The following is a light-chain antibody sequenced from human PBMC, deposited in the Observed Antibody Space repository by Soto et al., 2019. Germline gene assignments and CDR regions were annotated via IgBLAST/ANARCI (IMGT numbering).Light chain of an antibody. J-gene: IGKJ1*01. V-gene: IGKV3-15*01. Sequence: IVMTQSPATLSVSPGERATLSCRASQSISSNLAWYQQKPGQAPRLLIYGVSSRATGVPARFSGSGSETEFTLTINSLLSEVFGVYYCQQYKSWPTFGQGTKVEIK. CDR1: QSISSN. CDR2: GVS. CDR3: QQYKSWPT.